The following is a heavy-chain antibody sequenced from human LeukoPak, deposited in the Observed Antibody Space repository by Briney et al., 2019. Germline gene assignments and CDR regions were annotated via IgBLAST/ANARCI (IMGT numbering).Heavy chain of an antibody. V-gene: IGHV4-30-2*01. Sequence: SETLSLTCAVSGGSISSGGYSWSWIRQPPGKGLEWIGYIYHSGSTYYNPSLKSRVTISVDRSKNQFSLKLSSVTAADTAVYYCARAGPLLVGGQLLYGIDYWDQGTLVTVSS. CDR1: GGSISSGGYS. J-gene: IGHJ4*02. CDR2: IYHSGST. CDR3: ARAGPLLVGGQLLYGIDY. D-gene: IGHD2-2*02.